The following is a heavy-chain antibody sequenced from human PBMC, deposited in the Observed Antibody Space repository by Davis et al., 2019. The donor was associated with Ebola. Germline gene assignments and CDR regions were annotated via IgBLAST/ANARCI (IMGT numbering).Heavy chain of an antibody. CDR3: ARSYGDYAMDV. Sequence: GGSLRLSCAASGSTFSDYYMSWIRQAPGKGLEWVSYISSSGSTIYYADSVKGRFTISRDNSKNTLYLQMNSLRAEDTAVYYCARSYGDYAMDVWGQGTTVTVSS. CDR1: GSTFSDYY. V-gene: IGHV3-11*01. D-gene: IGHD4-17*01. J-gene: IGHJ6*02. CDR2: ISSSGSTI.